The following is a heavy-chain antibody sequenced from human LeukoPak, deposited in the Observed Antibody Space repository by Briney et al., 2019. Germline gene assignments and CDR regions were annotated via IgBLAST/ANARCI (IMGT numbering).Heavy chain of an antibody. CDR2: IKQDGSEK. V-gene: IGHV3-7*01. CDR1: GFTFSSYW. Sequence: PGGSLRLSCAASGFTFSSYWMSWVRQAPGKGLEWVANIKQDGSEKYYVDSVKGRFTISRDNAKNSLYLQMNSLRAGDTAVYYCASSIDCSSTSCYDPFDYWGQGTLVTVSS. D-gene: IGHD2-2*01. J-gene: IGHJ4*02. CDR3: ASSIDCSSTSCYDPFDY.